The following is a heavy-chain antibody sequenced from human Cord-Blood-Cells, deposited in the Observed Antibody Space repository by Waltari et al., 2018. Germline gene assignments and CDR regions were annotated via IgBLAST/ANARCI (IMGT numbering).Heavy chain of an antibody. D-gene: IGHD2-21*02. J-gene: IGHJ3*02. CDR1: GGSFSGYY. CDR2: INHSGST. CDR3: ARGYRHRPREFVVVTAIPHAFDI. V-gene: IGHV4-34*01. Sequence: QVQLQQWGAGLLKPSETLSLTCAVYGGSFSGYYWSWIRQPPGKGRERFGEINHSGSTNYNPSLKSRVTISVDTSKNQFSLKLSSVTAADTAVYYCARGYRHRPREFVVVTAIPHAFDIWGQGTMVTVSS.